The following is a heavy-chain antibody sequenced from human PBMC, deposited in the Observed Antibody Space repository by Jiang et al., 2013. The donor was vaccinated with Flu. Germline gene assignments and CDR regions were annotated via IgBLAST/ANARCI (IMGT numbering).Heavy chain of an antibody. D-gene: IGHD1-26*01. J-gene: IGHJ6*02. Sequence: SAISGSGGSTYYADSVKGRFTISRDNSKNTLYLQMNSLRAEDTAVYYCAKDGSGSYWVLYYGMDVWGQGTTVTVSS. CDR2: ISGSGGST. V-gene: IGHV3-23*01. CDR3: AKDGSGSYWVLYYGMDV.